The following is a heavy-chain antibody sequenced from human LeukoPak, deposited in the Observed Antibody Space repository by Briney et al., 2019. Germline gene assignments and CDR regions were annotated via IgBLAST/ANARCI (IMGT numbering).Heavy chain of an antibody. CDR2: ISAYNGNT. Sequence: ASVKVSCKASGYTFTNFGISWVRQAPGQGLEWMGWISAYNGNTNYAQRLQGRVTMTTDTSTSTAYMELSSLRPEDTAVYYCARVSLGGATYRYFDYWGQGTLVTVSS. CDR3: ARVSLGGATYRYFDY. V-gene: IGHV1-18*01. D-gene: IGHD1-26*01. CDR1: GYTFTNFG. J-gene: IGHJ4*02.